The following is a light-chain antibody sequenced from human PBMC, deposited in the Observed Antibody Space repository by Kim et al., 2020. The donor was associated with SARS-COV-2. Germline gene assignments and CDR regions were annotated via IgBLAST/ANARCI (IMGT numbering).Light chain of an antibody. CDR3: RQYNNWPPLT. CDR1: QSVSRN. J-gene: IGKJ4*01. CDR2: GAS. Sequence: EILMTQSPATLSVSPGERATLSCRASQSVSRNLAWYHQKPGQAPRLLIYGASTRPTGITARFSGSGSGTEFTLTISSLQSEDFAVYYCRQYNNWPPLTFGGGTKVDIK. V-gene: IGKV3-15*01.